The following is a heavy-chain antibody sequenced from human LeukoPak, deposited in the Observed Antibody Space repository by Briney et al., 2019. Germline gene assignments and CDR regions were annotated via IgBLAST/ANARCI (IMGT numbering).Heavy chain of an antibody. Sequence: GGSLRLSCAASGFTFSIYAMSWVRQAPGKGLEWVSGFSGSGGSTSYADSVKGRFTISRDNSKNTLYLQMNSLRAEDTAVYYCARDVAAAGPGFDHWGQGTLVTVSS. D-gene: IGHD6-13*01. CDR2: FSGSGGST. CDR3: ARDVAAAGPGFDH. CDR1: GFTFSIYA. V-gene: IGHV3-23*01. J-gene: IGHJ4*02.